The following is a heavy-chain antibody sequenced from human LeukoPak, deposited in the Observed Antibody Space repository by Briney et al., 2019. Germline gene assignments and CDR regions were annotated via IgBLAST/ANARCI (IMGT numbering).Heavy chain of an antibody. D-gene: IGHD6-19*01. CDR2: IDPSDSYT. V-gene: IGHV5-10-1*01. CDR1: GYSFTSYW. CDR3: ARLDEAVAGTGDY. Sequence: GESLQISCQGSGYSFTSYWISWVRQMPGKGLEWMGRIDPSDSYTNYSPSFQGHVTISADKSISTAYLQWSSLKASDTAMYHCARLDEAVAGTGDYWGQGTLVTVSS. J-gene: IGHJ4*02.